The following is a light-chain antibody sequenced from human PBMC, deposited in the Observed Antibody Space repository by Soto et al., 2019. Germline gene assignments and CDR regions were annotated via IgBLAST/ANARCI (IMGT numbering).Light chain of an antibody. J-gene: IGLJ1*01. CDR1: SSDIGAGYD. CDR2: GNS. Sequence: QSVLTQPPSVSGAPGQRVTISCTGSSSDIGAGYDVHWYQQLPGTAPKLLIHGNSIRPSGVPDRFSGSKSGTSASLAITGLQAADEADYYCQSYDSSLRAVFGTGTKLTVL. V-gene: IGLV1-40*01. CDR3: QSYDSSLRAV.